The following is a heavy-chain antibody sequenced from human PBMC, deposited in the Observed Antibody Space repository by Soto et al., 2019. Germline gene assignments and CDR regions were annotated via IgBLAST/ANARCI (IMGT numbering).Heavy chain of an antibody. Sequence: PSETLSLTCSVSDGSINSHFGSWIRQPAGKRLEWIGRIYSSGSTIYNPSLKSRVTMSVDTSKNQFSLKLRSVTAADTAVYYCARDNVWSGYYSFFEYWVQGTLVPVSS. V-gene: IGHV4-4*07. CDR2: IYSSGST. J-gene: IGHJ4*02. CDR1: DGSINSHF. CDR3: ARDNVWSGYYSFFEY. D-gene: IGHD3-3*01.